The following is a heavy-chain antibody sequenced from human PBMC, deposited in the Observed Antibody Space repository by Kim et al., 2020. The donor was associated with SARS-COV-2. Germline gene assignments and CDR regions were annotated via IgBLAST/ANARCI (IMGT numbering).Heavy chain of an antibody. V-gene: IGHV3-48*02. CDR1: GFTFSSYS. D-gene: IGHD2-15*01. CDR3: ARGGYCSGGSCYSPNVRDYGMDV. Sequence: GGSLRLSCAASGFTFSSYSMNWVRQAPGKGLEWVSYISSSSSTIYYADSVKGRFTISRDNAKNSLYLQMNSLRDEDTAVYYCARGGYCSGGSCYSPNVRDYGMDVWGQGTTVTVSS. CDR2: ISSSSSTI. J-gene: IGHJ6*02.